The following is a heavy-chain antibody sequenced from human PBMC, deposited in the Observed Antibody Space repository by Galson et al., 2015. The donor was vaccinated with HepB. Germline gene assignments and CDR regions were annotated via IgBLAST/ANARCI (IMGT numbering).Heavy chain of an antibody. CDR2: ISSSSSYI. CDR3: ARDYSSSWRYYFDY. V-gene: IGHV3-21*01. D-gene: IGHD6-13*01. Sequence: SLRLSCAASGFTFSSYSMNWVRQAPGKGLEWVSSISSSSSYIYYADSVKGRFTISRDNAKNSLYLQMNSLRAEDTAVYYCARDYSSSWRYYFDYWGQGTLVTVSS. CDR1: GFTFSSYS. J-gene: IGHJ4*02.